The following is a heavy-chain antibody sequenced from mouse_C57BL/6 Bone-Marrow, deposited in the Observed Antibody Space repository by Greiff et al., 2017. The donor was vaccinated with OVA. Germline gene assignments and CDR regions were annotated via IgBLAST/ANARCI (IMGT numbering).Heavy chain of an antibody. V-gene: IGHV1-47*01. J-gene: IGHJ4*01. Sequence: VQVVESGAELVKPGASVKMSCKASGYTFTTYPIEWMKQNHGKSLEWIGNFHPYNDDTKYNEKFKGKATLTVDKSSSTVYLELSRLTSDDSAVYYCARTGGICGYYYAMDYWGQGTSVTVSS. CDR2: FHPYNDDT. CDR3: ARTGGICGYYYAMDY. CDR1: GYTFTTYP.